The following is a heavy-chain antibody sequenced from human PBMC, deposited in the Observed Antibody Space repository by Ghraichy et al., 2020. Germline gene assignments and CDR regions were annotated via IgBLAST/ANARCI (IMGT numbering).Heavy chain of an antibody. CDR3: ARDRAPSGSYFDY. CDR2: IIPILGIA. D-gene: IGHD1-26*01. V-gene: IGHV1-69*04. CDR1: GGTFSSYA. Sequence: SVKVSCKASGGTFSSYAISWVRKAPGQGLEWMGRIIPILGIANYAQKFQGRVTITADKSTSTAYMELSSLRSEDTAVYYCARDRAPSGSYFDYWGQGTLVTVSS. J-gene: IGHJ4*02.